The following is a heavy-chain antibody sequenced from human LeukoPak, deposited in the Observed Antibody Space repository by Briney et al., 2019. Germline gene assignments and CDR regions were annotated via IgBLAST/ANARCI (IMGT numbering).Heavy chain of an antibody. Sequence: ASVEVSCTASGYTFTSYDINWVRQATGQGLEWMGWMNPNSGNTGYAQKFQGRVTMTRNTSISTAYMELSSLRSEDTAVYYCARGIYDYSNYGVSYYYMDVWGKGTTVTVSS. J-gene: IGHJ6*03. CDR3: ARGIYDYSNYGVSYYYMDV. D-gene: IGHD4-11*01. V-gene: IGHV1-8*01. CDR1: GYTFTSYD. CDR2: MNPNSGNT.